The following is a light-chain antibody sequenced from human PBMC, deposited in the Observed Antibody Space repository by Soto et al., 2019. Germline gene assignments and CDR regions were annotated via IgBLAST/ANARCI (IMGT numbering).Light chain of an antibody. Sequence: EIVLTQSPGTLSLSPGERATPSCRASQSVSSSYLAWYQQKPGQAPRLLIYGASSRATGIPDRFSGSASGTDFNITISRLEPEDFAVYYCQQYGSSAAFGQGTKVEIK. J-gene: IGKJ1*01. CDR3: QQYGSSAA. CDR2: GAS. V-gene: IGKV3-20*01. CDR1: QSVSSSY.